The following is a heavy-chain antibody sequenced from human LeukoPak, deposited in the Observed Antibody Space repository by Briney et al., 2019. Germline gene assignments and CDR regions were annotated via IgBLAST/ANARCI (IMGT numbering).Heavy chain of an antibody. V-gene: IGHV3-7*01. J-gene: IGHJ4*02. Sequence: GGSLRLSCAASGFTFSDFWMTWVRQAPGKGLEWVANIKQDGSEKFYVDSVKGRFTISRDSSKTSLYLQMSSLRAEDTAVYFCARDRIYYDILTGYLPLDYWGRGTLVAVSS. CDR3: ARDRIYYDILTGYLPLDY. D-gene: IGHD3-9*01. CDR1: GFTFSDFW. CDR2: IKQDGSEK.